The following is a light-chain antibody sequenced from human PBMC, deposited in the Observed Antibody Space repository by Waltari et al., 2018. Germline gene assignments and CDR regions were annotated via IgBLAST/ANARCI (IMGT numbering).Light chain of an antibody. V-gene: IGKV3-11*01. Sequence: EVVLTQSPATLALSPGERATLSCRASQSVSSYLAWYQQKPGQAPRLLIYDASKRATGIPARFTGSGSGTHFTLNISSLEPEDFAVYYCQQRSKWFTFGGGTKVEIK. J-gene: IGKJ4*01. CDR1: QSVSSY. CDR2: DAS. CDR3: QQRSKWFT.